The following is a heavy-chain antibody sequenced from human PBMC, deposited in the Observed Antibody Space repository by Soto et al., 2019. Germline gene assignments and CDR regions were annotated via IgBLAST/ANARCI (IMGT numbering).Heavy chain of an antibody. V-gene: IGHV1-2*02. CDR3: ATTTVHFSRPAYRDS. J-gene: IGHJ4*02. CDR1: GYTFTDYY. D-gene: IGHD4-17*01. Sequence: GASVKVSCKASGYTFTDYYIHWVRQAPGPGLQWMGWINPNSGGTNYAQTFQGRVSMTRDTSIRTVNIHLSNLRSDDTAVYYWATTTVHFSRPAYRDSWGQGTLVTVSS. CDR2: INPNSGGT.